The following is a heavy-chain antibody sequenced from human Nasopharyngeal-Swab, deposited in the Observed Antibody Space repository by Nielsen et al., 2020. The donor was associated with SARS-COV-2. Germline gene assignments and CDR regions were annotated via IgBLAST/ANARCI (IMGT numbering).Heavy chain of an antibody. CDR2: ISGSGGST. CDR3: AKEATLGGVGDYYYMDV. V-gene: IGHV3-23*01. D-gene: IGHD3-16*01. Sequence: GGSLRLSCAASGFTFSSYAMSWVRQAPGKGLEWVSAISGSGGSTYYADSVKGRFTISRDNSKNTLYLQMNSLRADDTAVYYCAKEATLGGVGDYYYMDVWGKGTTGTVSS. J-gene: IGHJ6*03. CDR1: GFTFSSYA.